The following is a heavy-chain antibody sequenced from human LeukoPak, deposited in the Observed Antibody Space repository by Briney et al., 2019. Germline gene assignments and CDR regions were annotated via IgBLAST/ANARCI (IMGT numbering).Heavy chain of an antibody. V-gene: IGHV1-18*01. CDR2: ISVYNGYT. J-gene: IGHJ6*02. CDR3: ATYDAYYHDRDALAPGSHYSAMDV. D-gene: IGHD3-22*01. CDR1: GYTFTSYG. Sequence: ASVKVSCKASGYTFTSYGISWVRQAPGQGLEWMGWISVYNGYTNFAQKLQGRITMTTDTSTSTAYMELRSLRSDDTAVYYCATYDAYYHDRDALAPGSHYSAMDVWGQGTTVTVSS.